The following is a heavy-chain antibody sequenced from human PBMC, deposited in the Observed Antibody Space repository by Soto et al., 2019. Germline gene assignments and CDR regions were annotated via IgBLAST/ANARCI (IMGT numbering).Heavy chain of an antibody. CDR2: IHPSGDT. V-gene: IGHV4-34*02. CDR1: SGSFSTYY. CDR3: AYSTGWYRHEV. Sequence: QVQLQQWGAGLLKPSETLSLTCAVDSGSFSTYYCSWTRQPPGKGLEWIGEIHPSGDTDYNPSLSXXVTRSLDTSKNQFSLNLTSVTAADTAIYYCAYSTGWYRHEVWGQGTAVTVSS. J-gene: IGHJ3*01. D-gene: IGHD6-19*01.